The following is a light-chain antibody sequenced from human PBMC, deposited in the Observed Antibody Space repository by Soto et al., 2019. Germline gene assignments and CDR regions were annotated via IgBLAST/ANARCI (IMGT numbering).Light chain of an antibody. J-gene: IGKJ5*01. CDR1: QSISSF. V-gene: IGKV3-11*01. CDR2: GAS. CDR3: QQHFNGPIT. Sequence: EIVLTQSPATLSLSPGERATHSCRASQSISSFLAWYQQKPGQAPRLLIYGASNRATGIPARFSGSGSGTDFTLTISSLEPEDFAVYYCQQHFNGPITFGQGTRLEIK.